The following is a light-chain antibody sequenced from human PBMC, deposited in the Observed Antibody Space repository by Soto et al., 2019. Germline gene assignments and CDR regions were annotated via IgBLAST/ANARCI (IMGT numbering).Light chain of an antibody. CDR3: AAWDDSLNGVV. CDR2: SNN. CDR1: NSNIGSNT. J-gene: IGLJ2*01. Sequence: QSVLTQPPSASGTPGQRVTISCSGSNSNIGSNTVNWYQQFPGTAPKLLTYSNNQRPSGVPDRFSGSKSGTSASLAISGLQSEDEADYYCAAWDDSLNGVVFGGGTQLTVL. V-gene: IGLV1-44*01.